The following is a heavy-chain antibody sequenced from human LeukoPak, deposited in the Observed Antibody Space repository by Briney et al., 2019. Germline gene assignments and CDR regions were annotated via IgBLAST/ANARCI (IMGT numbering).Heavy chain of an antibody. D-gene: IGHD6-13*01. J-gene: IGHJ4*02. CDR1: GYTFTGYY. CDR3: ARGYSSSWLDY. Sequence: ASVKVSCKASGYTFTGYYMHWVRQAPGQGLEWMGRINPNSGGTKYAQKFQGRVTKTTDTSINTAYLELSRLRSDDTAVYYCARGYSSSWLDYWGQGTLVTVSS. V-gene: IGHV1-2*06. CDR2: INPNSGGT.